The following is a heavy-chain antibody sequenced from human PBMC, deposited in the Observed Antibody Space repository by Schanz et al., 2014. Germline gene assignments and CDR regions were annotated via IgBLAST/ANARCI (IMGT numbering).Heavy chain of an antibody. CDR1: GYTFTSYG. CDR2: ISAYTNNT. D-gene: IGHD2-2*01. J-gene: IGHJ5*02. Sequence: QVQLVQSGAEVKKPGASVKVSCKASGYTFTSYGIKWVRQAPGQGLEWMGWISAYTNNTNYAQKVQGRVTMTTDTSTGTAYMELRSLRSDDTAVYYCARDRRRYCSTASCLHDNWFDPWGQGTLVIVSS. CDR3: ARDRRRYCSTASCLHDNWFDP. V-gene: IGHV1-18*01.